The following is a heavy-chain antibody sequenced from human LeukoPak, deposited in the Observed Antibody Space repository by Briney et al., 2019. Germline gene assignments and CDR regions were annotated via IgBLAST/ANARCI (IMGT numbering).Heavy chain of an antibody. J-gene: IGHJ4*02. V-gene: IGHV4-61*02. D-gene: IGHD6-13*01. CDR2: IYISGST. CDR1: GGSISSAGYY. CDR3: ARGDMAAAGFDY. Sequence: QPSQTLSLTCTVSGGSISSAGYYWNWIRQPAGKGLEWIGRIYISGSTNYNPSLKSRVTISLDTSRSQFSLRLSSVTAADTAVYYCARGDMAAAGFDYWGQGTLVTVSS.